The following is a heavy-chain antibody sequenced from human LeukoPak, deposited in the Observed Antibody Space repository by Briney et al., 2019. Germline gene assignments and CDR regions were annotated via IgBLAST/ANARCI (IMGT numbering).Heavy chain of an antibody. J-gene: IGHJ4*02. V-gene: IGHV4-30-2*01. CDR3: ARVVPDTAMVKQGYYFDY. CDR2: IYHSGST. D-gene: IGHD5-18*01. Sequence: SETLSLTCTVSGGSISSGGYYWSWIRQPPGKGLEWIGYIYHSGSTYYNPSLKSRVTISEDRSKNQFSLKLSSVTAADTAVYYCARVVPDTAMVKQGYYFDYWGQGTLVTVSS. CDR1: GGSISSGGYY.